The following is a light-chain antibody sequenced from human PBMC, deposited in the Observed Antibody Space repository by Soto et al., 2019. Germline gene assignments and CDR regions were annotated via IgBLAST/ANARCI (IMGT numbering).Light chain of an antibody. Sequence: IVITQSPPTLSVSPGERATLSCRASQSVSSNLAWYQQKPGQAPRLLIYGASTRATGIPDRFTGSGSGTDFTLIISRLEPEDFAVYYCQQYGSLSWTFGQRTKVDIK. CDR3: QQYGSLSWT. V-gene: IGKV3-20*01. CDR2: GAS. J-gene: IGKJ1*01. CDR1: QSVSSN.